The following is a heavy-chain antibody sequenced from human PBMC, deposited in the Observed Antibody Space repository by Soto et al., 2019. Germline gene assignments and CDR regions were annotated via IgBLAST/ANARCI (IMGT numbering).Heavy chain of an antibody. CDR2: IFWDNDK. V-gene: IGHV2-5*02. D-gene: IGHD2-2*01. J-gene: IGHJ5*02. CDR1: GFSLSTSAVGVG. CDR3: AHRGCIGSSCYNWFDP. Sequence: QITLKESGLPLVKPTQTLTLTCTFSGFSLSTSAVGVGVGWIRQTPGKALEWLALIFWDNDKRYSPSLENRLTISKDISKNQVVLRMTNMDAVDTATYYCAHRGCIGSSCYNWFDPWGQGTLVTVSS.